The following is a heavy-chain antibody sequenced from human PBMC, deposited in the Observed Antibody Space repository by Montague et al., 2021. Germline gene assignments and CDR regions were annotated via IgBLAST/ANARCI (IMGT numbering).Heavy chain of an antibody. CDR1: GASITSNIYY. CDR2: IYYSGNS. J-gene: IGHJ5*02. V-gene: IGHV4-39*07. CDR3: ARVFSSWYVRWFDP. D-gene: IGHD6-13*01. Sequence: SETLSLTCTVSGASITSNIYYWGWIRQSPGKGLEWIGSIYYSGNSFYQPSLKSRITMAVDTSKNQFSLKLSSVTAADTAIYYCARVFSSWYVRWFDPWGQGTLVTASS.